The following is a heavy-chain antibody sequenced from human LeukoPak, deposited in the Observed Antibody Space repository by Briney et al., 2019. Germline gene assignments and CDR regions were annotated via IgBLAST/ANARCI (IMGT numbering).Heavy chain of an antibody. CDR3: ARGSVVVAAKGGRYFDY. J-gene: IGHJ4*02. D-gene: IGHD2-15*01. Sequence: ASVKVSCKASGYTFTSYGISWVRQAPGQGLEWMGWISAYNGNTNYAQKLQGRVTMTTDTSTSTAYMELRSLRSDDTAVYYCARGSVVVAAKGGRYFDYWGQGTLVTVSS. CDR1: GYTFTSYG. CDR2: ISAYNGNT. V-gene: IGHV1-18*01.